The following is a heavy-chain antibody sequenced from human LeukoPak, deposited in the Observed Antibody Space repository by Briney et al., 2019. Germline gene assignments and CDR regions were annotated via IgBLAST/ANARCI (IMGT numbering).Heavy chain of an antibody. J-gene: IGHJ4*02. CDR2: ISYDGSNK. V-gene: IGHV3-30-3*01. D-gene: IGHD3-16*01. CDR3: ARGGYYFDY. CDR1: GFTFSSYA. Sequence: GGSLRLSCAASGFTFSSYAMHWVRQAPGKGLEWVAVISYDGSNKYYADSVKGRFTISRDNSKNTLYLQMNSLRAEDTAVYYCARGGYYFDYWGQGTLVTVSS.